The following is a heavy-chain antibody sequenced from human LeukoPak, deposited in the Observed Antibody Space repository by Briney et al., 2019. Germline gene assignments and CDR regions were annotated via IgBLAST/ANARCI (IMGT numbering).Heavy chain of an antibody. D-gene: IGHD4-17*01. Sequence: QAGGSLRLSCAASGFTFSNYAMMWVRQAPGQGLEWVSAIRSGGNTKYADPVKGRFTISRDNSKNTLYLQINSLRAEDTALYFCARDPNGDYIGAFDFLGQGTAVTVSS. J-gene: IGHJ3*01. CDR3: ARDPNGDYIGAFDF. CDR2: IRSGGNT. V-gene: IGHV3-23*01. CDR1: GFTFSNYA.